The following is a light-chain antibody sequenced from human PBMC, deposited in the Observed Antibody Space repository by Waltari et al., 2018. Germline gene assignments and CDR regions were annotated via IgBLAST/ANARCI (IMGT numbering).Light chain of an antibody. CDR2: DVS. J-gene: IGKJ4*01. V-gene: IGKV3-11*01. Sequence: EIVLTQSPATLSLSPGERATLPCRASQNVDRELGWYQQKPGQAPRLLVYDVSNRAAGIPPRFSGSGSGADFTLTISSLEPEDVAIYYCQQRSEWPLTFGGGTKVEIK. CDR1: QNVDRE. CDR3: QQRSEWPLT.